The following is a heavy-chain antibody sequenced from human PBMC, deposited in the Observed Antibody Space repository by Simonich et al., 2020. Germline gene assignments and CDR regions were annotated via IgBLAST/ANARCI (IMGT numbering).Heavy chain of an antibody. J-gene: IGHJ2*01. D-gene: IGHD2-21*02. CDR2: IYYSGST. CDR3: ARHKFWGEVVTAIPGYWYFDL. Sequence: QVQLRESGPGLVKPSETLSLTCTVSGGSISSYYWSWIRQPPGKGLEWIGYIYYSGSTNYHPSLQSRVTISVDTSKNQFSLKLSSVTAADTAVYYCARHKFWGEVVTAIPGYWYFDLWGRGTLVTVSS. V-gene: IGHV4-59*08. CDR1: GGSISSYY.